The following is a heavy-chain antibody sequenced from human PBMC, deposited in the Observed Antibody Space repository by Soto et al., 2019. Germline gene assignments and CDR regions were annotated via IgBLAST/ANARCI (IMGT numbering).Heavy chain of an antibody. CDR2: IYYSGST. J-gene: IGHJ4*02. V-gene: IGHV4-39*01. Sequence: SETLSLTCTVSGGSINSRSYYWGWIRQSPGKGLEWIGSIYYSGSTYYNPSLKSRVAMSVDTSKNQFSLKLRSVSAADTAVYYCARQRTSVVTQAYFDVWGQGSLVTVSS. D-gene: IGHD2-21*02. CDR1: GGSINSRSYY. CDR3: ARQRTSVVTQAYFDV.